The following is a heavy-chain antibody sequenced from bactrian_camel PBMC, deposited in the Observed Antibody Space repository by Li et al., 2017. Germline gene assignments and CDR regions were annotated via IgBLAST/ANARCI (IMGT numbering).Heavy chain of an antibody. CDR3: AADSWKACYQDSLSNPRAFDY. D-gene: IGHD3*01. V-gene: IGHV3S40*01. Sequence: VQLVESGGGLVQPGGSLRLSCAASGFIFNNYYMTWVRQAPGKGLEWVSFITTGGGSTYYADSVKGRFTISRDNAKNSLYLQMDSLKTEDSAMYYCAADSWKACYQDSLSNPRAFDYWGQGTQVTVS. J-gene: IGHJ4*01. CDR1: GFIFNNYY. CDR2: ITTGGGST.